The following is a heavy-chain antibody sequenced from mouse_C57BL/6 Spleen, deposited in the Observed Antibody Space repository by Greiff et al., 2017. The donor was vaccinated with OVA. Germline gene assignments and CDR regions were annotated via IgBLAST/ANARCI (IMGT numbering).Heavy chain of an antibody. J-gene: IGHJ1*03. Sequence: VQLQQSGAELARPGASVKLSCKASGYTFTSYGISWVKQRTGQGLEWIGEIYPRSGNTYYNEKFKGKATLTADKSSSTAYMELRSLTSEDSAVYFCARWESLWYFDVWGTGTTVTVSS. V-gene: IGHV1-81*01. CDR1: GYTFTSYG. D-gene: IGHD4-1*01. CDR3: ARWESLWYFDV. CDR2: IYPRSGNT.